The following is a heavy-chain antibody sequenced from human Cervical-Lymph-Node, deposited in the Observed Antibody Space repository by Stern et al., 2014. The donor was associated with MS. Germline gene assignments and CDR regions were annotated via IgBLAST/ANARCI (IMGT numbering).Heavy chain of an antibody. CDR1: GFTVSRDY. CDR3: ARDTSSPERSDW. Sequence: EVQLVESGGGVIQPGGSLRLSCTASGFTVSRDYMTWVRQAPGKGLEGVSLKTNVGSTFYTDSVKGRFTISRDDSKNTVYLHMTSLRAEDTAMYYCARDTSSPERSDWWGQGTLVTVSS. V-gene: IGHV3-53*01. CDR2: KTNVGST. J-gene: IGHJ4*02. D-gene: IGHD1-1*01.